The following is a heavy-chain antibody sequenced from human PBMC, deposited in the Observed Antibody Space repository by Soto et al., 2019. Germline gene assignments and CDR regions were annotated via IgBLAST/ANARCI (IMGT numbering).Heavy chain of an antibody. CDR2: INHSGST. CDR1: GGSFSGYY. J-gene: IGHJ4*02. CDR3: ARAGGYLKRNSHFDY. V-gene: IGHV4-34*01. D-gene: IGHD5-12*01. Sequence: SETLSLTCAVYGGSFSGYYWSWIRQPPGKGLEWIGEINHSGSTNYNPSLKSRVTISVDTSTNQFSLKLSSVTAADTAVYYCARAGGYLKRNSHFDYWGQGTLVTVSS.